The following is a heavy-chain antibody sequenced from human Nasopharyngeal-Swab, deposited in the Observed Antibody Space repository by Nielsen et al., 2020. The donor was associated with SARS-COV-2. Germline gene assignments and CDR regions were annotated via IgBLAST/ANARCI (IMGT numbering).Heavy chain of an antibody. CDR1: RGSISSYY. V-gene: IGHV4-59*08. CDR2: IYYSGST. D-gene: IGHD3-22*01. Sequence: SETLSLTCTVSRGSISSYYWSWIRQPPGKGLEWIGYIYYSGSTNYNPSLKSRVTISVDTSKNQFSLKLSSVTAADTAVYYCARLVSDSSGYYYPHYYYYYMDVWGKGTTVTVSS. J-gene: IGHJ6*03. CDR3: ARLVSDSSGYYYPHYYYYYMDV.